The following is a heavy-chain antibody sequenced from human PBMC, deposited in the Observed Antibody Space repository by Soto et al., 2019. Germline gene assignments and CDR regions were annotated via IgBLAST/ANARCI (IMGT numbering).Heavy chain of an antibody. CDR1: GFTFISYG. CDR2: ISYDGSNK. Sequence: GGSLRLSCAASGFTFISYGLNWARQAPGKGLEWVAVISYDGSNKYYADSVKGRFTISRDNSKNTLYLQMNSLRAEDTAVYYCAKGNDILTGFKGKYYYYYGMDVWGQGTTVTVSS. V-gene: IGHV3-30*18. D-gene: IGHD3-9*01. J-gene: IGHJ6*02. CDR3: AKGNDILTGFKGKYYYYYGMDV.